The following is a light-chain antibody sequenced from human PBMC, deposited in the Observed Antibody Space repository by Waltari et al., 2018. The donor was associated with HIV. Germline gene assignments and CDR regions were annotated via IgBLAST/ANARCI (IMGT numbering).Light chain of an antibody. CDR1: SPNLANNY. Sequence: QSVLTQPPSVSAAPGQKVTTSRSGSSPNLANNYDSCYPQLPGTAPTPLIYDNTKRPSGIPDRFSGSKSGTSATLGITGLQTGDEADYYCGTWDSSLSAEVFGTGTKVTVL. CDR3: GTWDSSLSAEV. V-gene: IGLV1-51*01. CDR2: DNT. J-gene: IGLJ1*01.